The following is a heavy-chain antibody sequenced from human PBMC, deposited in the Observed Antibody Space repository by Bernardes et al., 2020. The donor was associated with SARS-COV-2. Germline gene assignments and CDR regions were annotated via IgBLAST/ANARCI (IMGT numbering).Heavy chain of an antibody. CDR2: IYASGKT. V-gene: IGHV3-53*01. CDR1: GLTVTTTY. Sequence: GRSLRLSCAASGLTVTTTYMSWVRQAPGKGLEWVSIIYASGKTFHASSVKGRFAISTDYSKNTLYLQMNSLRTKDTAVYYCAASNSNVPTGYYYYYYGMDFWGQGTTVIVSS. J-gene: IGHJ6*02. D-gene: IGHD5-18*01. CDR3: AASNSNVPTGYYYYYYGMDF.